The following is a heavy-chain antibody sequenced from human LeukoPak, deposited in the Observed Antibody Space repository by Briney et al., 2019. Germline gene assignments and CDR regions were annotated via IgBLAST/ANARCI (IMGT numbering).Heavy chain of an antibody. D-gene: IGHD3-22*01. V-gene: IGHV7-4-1*02. J-gene: IGHJ3*02. CDR3: ARDAGGGGYYQIPAFDI. CDR1: GYPFTSYA. CDR2: INTNTGNP. Sequence: ASVKVSCKASGYPFTSYAMNWVRQAPGQGLEWMGWINTNTGNPTYAQGFTGRFVFSLDTSVSTAYLQISSLKAEDTAVYYCARDAGGGGYYQIPAFDIWGQGTMVTVSS.